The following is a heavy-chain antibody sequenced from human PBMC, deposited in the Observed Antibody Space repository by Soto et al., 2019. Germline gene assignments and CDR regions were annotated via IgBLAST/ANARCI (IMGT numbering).Heavy chain of an antibody. V-gene: IGHV3-21*01. J-gene: IGHJ2*01. CDR3: ARESRQNDYSNANYWYFDL. Sequence: EVQLVESGGGLVKPGGSLRLSCAASGFTFSSYSMNWVRQAPGKGLEWVSSISSSSSYIYYADSVKGRFTISRDNAKNSLYLQMNSLRAEDTAVYYCARESRQNDYSNANYWYFDLWGRGTLVTVSS. D-gene: IGHD4-4*01. CDR1: GFTFSSYS. CDR2: ISSSSSYI.